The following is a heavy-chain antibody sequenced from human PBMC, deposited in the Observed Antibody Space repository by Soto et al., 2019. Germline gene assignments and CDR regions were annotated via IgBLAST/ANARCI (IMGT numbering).Heavy chain of an antibody. D-gene: IGHD6-13*01. CDR2: IIPIFGTA. CDR1: GSTFSSYA. CDR3: ARAYSSSWYGAFDI. J-gene: IGHJ3*02. V-gene: IGHV1-69*01. Sequence: QVQLVQSGAEVKKPGSSVKVSCKASGSTFSSYAISWVRQAPGQGLEWMGGIIPIFGTANYAQKFQGRVTITADESTSTAYMELSSLRSEDTAVYYCARAYSSSWYGAFDIWGQGTMVTVSS.